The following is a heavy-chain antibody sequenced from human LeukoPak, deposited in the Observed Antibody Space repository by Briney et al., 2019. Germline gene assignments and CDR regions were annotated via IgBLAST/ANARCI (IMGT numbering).Heavy chain of an antibody. Sequence: PSQTLSLTCTVSGGSISSGDYYWSWIRQPPGKGLEWIGYIYYSGSTYYNPSLKSRVTISVDTSKNQFSLKLSSVTAADTAVYYCAREGGDNDYGDYAFDYWGQGTLVTVSS. CDR3: AREGGDNDYGDYAFDY. V-gene: IGHV4-30-4*08. D-gene: IGHD4-17*01. J-gene: IGHJ4*02. CDR2: IYYSGST. CDR1: GGSISSGDYY.